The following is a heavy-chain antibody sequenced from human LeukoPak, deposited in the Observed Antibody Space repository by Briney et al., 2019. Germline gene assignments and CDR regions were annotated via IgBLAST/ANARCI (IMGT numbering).Heavy chain of an antibody. Sequence: ASVKVSCKASGYTFTGYYMHWVRQAPGQGLEWMGWINPNSGGTNYAQKFQGRVTMTRDTSISTAYMELSRLRSDDTAVYYCATVYDSSGSDAFDIWGQGTMVTVSS. CDR3: ATVYDSSGSDAFDI. CDR1: GYTFTGYY. J-gene: IGHJ3*02. V-gene: IGHV1-2*02. D-gene: IGHD3-22*01. CDR2: INPNSGGT.